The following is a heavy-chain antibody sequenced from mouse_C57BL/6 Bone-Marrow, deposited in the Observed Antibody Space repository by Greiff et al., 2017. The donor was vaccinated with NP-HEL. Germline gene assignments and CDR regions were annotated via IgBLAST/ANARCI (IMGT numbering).Heavy chain of an antibody. CDR3: VREGITTVVVGGAMDY. Sequence: EVQGVESGGGLVQPKGSLKLSCAASGFSFNTYAMNWVRQAPGKGLEWVARIRSKSNNYATYYADSVKDRFTISRDDSESMLYLQMNNLKTEDTAMYYGVREGITTVVVGGAMDYWGQGTSVTVSS. J-gene: IGHJ4*01. CDR2: IRSKSNNYAT. D-gene: IGHD1-1*01. CDR1: GFSFNTYA. V-gene: IGHV10-1*01.